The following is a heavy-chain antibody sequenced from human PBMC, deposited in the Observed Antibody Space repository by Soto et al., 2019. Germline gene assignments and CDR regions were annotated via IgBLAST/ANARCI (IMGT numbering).Heavy chain of an antibody. V-gene: IGHV3-30-3*01. D-gene: IGHD6-13*01. CDR2: ISHDGSEK. J-gene: IGHJ6*02. Sequence: QVQLVESGGGVVQPRKSLRLSCAASRFTFSSYAMDWVRQAPGKGLEWVAVISHDGSEKYYGDSVKGRFTISRDNPKNTVYLQMNSLRPEDTAVYYCARAAAYFYHYYYAMDVWVQGTAVTVSS. CDR1: RFTFSSYA. CDR3: ARAAAYFYHYYYAMDV.